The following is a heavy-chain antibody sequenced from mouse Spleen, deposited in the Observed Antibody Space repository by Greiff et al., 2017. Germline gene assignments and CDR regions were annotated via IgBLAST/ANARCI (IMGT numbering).Heavy chain of an antibody. CDR1: GYAFTNYL. J-gene: IGHJ1*01. CDR3: ARHYGNFYWYFDV. CDR2: INPGSGGT. D-gene: IGHD2-1*01. V-gene: IGHV1-54*01. Sequence: QVQLQQSGAELVRPGTSVKVSCKASGYAFTNYLIEWVKQRPGQGLEWIGVINPGSGGTNYNEKFKGKATLTADKSSSTAYMQLSSLTSEDSAVYFCARHYGNFYWYFDVWGAGTTVTVSS.